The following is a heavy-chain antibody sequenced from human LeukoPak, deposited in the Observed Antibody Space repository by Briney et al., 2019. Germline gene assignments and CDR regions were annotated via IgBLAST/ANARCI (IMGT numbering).Heavy chain of an antibody. CDR2: ISSSRSYI. D-gene: IGHD3-22*01. J-gene: IGHJ4*02. CDR3: ARVTGYMIEDYFDY. V-gene: IGHV3-21*01. Sequence: PGGSLRLSCAASGFTFSAYSMIWVRQAPGKGLEWVSSISSSRSYIYYGDSLRGRFTISRDNARNSLYLQMNSLRAEDTAVYYCARVTGYMIEDYFDYWGQGTLVTVSS. CDR1: GFTFSAYS.